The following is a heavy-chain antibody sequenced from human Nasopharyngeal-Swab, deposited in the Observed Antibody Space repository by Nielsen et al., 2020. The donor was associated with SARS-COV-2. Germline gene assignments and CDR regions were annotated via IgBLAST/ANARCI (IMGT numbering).Heavy chain of an antibody. CDR3: ARGRRYYYADYGMDV. J-gene: IGHJ6*02. V-gene: IGHV4-39*07. Sequence: SETLSLTCTVSGGSISSSSYYWGWIRQPPGKGLEWIGSIYYSGSTYYNPSLKSRVTISVDTSKNKFSLKLSSVTAADTAVYYCARGRRYYYADYGMDVWGQGTTVTVSS. CDR2: IYYSGST. CDR1: GGSISSSSYY. D-gene: IGHD1-26*01.